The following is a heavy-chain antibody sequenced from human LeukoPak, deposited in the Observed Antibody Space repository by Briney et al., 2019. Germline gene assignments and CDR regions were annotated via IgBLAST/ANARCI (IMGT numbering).Heavy chain of an antibody. J-gene: IGHJ4*02. CDR2: ISSSGSTI. Sequence: PGGSLRLSCAASGFTFSSYEMNWVRQAPGKGLEWVSHISSSGSTIHYADSVKGRFTISRDNAKNSLYLQMNSLRAEDTAVYYCARGITGMPHFDYWGQGTLVTVSS. D-gene: IGHD1-20*01. CDR3: ARGITGMPHFDY. CDR1: GFTFSSYE. V-gene: IGHV3-48*03.